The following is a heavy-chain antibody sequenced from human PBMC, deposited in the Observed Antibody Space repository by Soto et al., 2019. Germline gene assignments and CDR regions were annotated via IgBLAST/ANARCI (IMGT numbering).Heavy chain of an antibody. D-gene: IGHD2-21*02. CDR1: GFTFRSYE. CDR2: VSSTGNPI. J-gene: IGHJ4*02. CDR3: ALSLKYCGGDCYSDY. Sequence: SLRLSCAGSGFTFRSYEMNWVRQAPGKGLEWVSYVSSTGNPIYYADSVKGRFTISRDNAKNSLYLQMNSLRAEDTAVYYCALSLKYCGGDCYSDYWGQGTLVTVSS. V-gene: IGHV3-48*03.